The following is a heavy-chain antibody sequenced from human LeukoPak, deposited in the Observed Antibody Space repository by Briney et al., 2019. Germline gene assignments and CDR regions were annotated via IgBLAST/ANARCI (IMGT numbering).Heavy chain of an antibody. CDR2: ISGYNGNT. Sequence: GASVKVSCKASGYNFPSYGVSWVRQAPGQGLEWMGWISGYNGNTNYEQKLQGRVTMTTDTSTSTAYMELRSLRSDDTAVYYCARDSYDSSGYYYYYFDYWGQGTLVTVSS. J-gene: IGHJ4*02. D-gene: IGHD3-22*01. CDR1: GYNFPSYG. V-gene: IGHV1-18*01. CDR3: ARDSYDSSGYYYYYFDY.